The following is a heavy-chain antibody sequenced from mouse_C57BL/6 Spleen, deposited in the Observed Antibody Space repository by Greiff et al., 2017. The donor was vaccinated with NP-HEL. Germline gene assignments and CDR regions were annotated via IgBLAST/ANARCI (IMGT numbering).Heavy chain of an antibody. CDR3: ARKRELGSWFAY. CDR1: GYTFTSYW. D-gene: IGHD4-1*01. CDR2: IHPNSGST. Sequence: VQLQQPGAELVKPGASVKLSCKASGYTFTSYWMPWVKQRPGQGLEWIGMIHPNSGSTNYNEKFKSKATLTVDKSSSTAYMQLSSLTSEDSAVYYCARKRELGSWFAYWGQGTLVTVSA. J-gene: IGHJ3*01. V-gene: IGHV1-64*01.